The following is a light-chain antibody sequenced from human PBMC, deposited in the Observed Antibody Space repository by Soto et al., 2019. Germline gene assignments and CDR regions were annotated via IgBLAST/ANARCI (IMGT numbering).Light chain of an antibody. CDR1: SSDVGGYNY. CDR3: CSYAGSYTSL. V-gene: IGLV2-11*01. CDR2: DVS. Sequence: QSALTQPRSVSGSPGQSVTISCTGTSSDVGGYNYVSWYQQHPGKAPKLMIYDVSKRPSGVPDRFSGSKSGNTASLTISGLQAEDEADYYCCSYAGSYTSLCGTGTKLTVL. J-gene: IGLJ1*01.